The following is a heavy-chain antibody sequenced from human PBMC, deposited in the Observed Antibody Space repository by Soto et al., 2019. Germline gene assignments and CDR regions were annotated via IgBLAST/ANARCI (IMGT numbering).Heavy chain of an antibody. D-gene: IGHD2-15*01. CDR2: ISGSGGST. CDR1: GFTFSSYA. J-gene: IGHJ6*02. CDR3: AKGGDCSGGCCYSAATRGYYYCMDD. V-gene: IGHV3-23*01. Sequence: GGSLRLSCAASGFTFSSYAMSWVRQAPGKGLEWVSAISGSGGSTYYADSVKGRFTISRDNSKNTLYLQMNSLRAEDPAVYYCAKGGDCSGGCCYSAATRGYYYCMDDWGQGTTVTVSS.